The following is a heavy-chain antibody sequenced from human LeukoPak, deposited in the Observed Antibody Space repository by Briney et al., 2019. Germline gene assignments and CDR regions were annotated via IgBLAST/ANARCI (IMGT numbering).Heavy chain of an antibody. Sequence: SQTLSLTCAISGDSVSSISVTWNWIRQSPSRGLEWLGRTYYRSKWYNDYAVSLKSRITINPDTSKNQFSLQLNSVTPDDTAVYYCARHPTTGYWYFDLWGRGTLVTVSS. CDR2: TYYRSKWYN. J-gene: IGHJ2*01. V-gene: IGHV6-1*01. CDR1: GDSVSSISVT. CDR3: ARHPTTGYWYFDL. D-gene: IGHD4-17*01.